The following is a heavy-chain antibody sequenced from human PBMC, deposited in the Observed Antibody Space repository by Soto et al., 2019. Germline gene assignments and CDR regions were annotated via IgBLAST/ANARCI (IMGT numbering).Heavy chain of an antibody. D-gene: IGHD2-2*01. CDR1: GFTFSSYA. CDR3: AKDPFIRVVPAGYFDY. V-gene: IGHV3-23*01. CDR2: ISGSGGST. J-gene: IGHJ4*02. Sequence: GGSLRLSCAASGFTFSSYAMSWVRQPPGKGLEWVSAISGSGGSTYYADSVKGRFTISRDNSKNTLYLQMNSLRAEDTAVYFCAKDPFIRVVPAGYFDYWGQGTLVTVSS.